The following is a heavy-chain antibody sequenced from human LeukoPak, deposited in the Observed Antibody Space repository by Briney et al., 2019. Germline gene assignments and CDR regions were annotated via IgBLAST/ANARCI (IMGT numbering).Heavy chain of an antibody. J-gene: IGHJ4*02. V-gene: IGHV3-74*01. CDR1: GFTFSSYW. Sequence: GGSLRLSCAASGFTFSSYWMHWVHQAPGKGLVWVSRINSDGSSTSYADSVKGRFTISRDNAKNTLYLQMNSLRAEDTAVYYCARASSYSGSYPIYFDYWGQGTLVTVSS. CDR3: ARASSYSGSYPIYFDY. CDR2: INSDGSST. D-gene: IGHD1-26*01.